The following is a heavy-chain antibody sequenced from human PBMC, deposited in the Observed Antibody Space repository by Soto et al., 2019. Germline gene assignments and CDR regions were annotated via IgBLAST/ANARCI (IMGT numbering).Heavy chain of an antibody. D-gene: IGHD2-8*01. V-gene: IGHV1-18*01. CDR2: IIPTFGRT. Sequence: ASVKVSCKASGDTFSSYAISWVRQAPGKGLEWMGKIIPTFGRTSYAQNLQGRVSMTTDTSTSTAYMELRGLTFDDTAVYYCARDIESVTAKHFFYYYAMDVWGQGTTVTVSS. CDR1: GDTFSSYA. CDR3: ARDIESVTAKHFFYYYAMDV. J-gene: IGHJ6*02.